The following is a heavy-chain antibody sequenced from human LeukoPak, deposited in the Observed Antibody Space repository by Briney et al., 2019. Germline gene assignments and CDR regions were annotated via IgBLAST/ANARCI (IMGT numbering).Heavy chain of an antibody. CDR2: INSVGSYT. D-gene: IGHD5-12*01. V-gene: IGHV3-74*01. CDR3: VGDQVDNVGWLT. J-gene: IGHJ5*02. CDR1: GFTISSYW. Sequence: GGSLRLSCAVSGFTISSYWMHWVRQAPGKGLVWVSRINSVGSYTNYADSVKGRFTISRDNGKNTLYLQMNSLRAEDTAVYYCVGDQVDNVGWLTWGQGTRVTVSS.